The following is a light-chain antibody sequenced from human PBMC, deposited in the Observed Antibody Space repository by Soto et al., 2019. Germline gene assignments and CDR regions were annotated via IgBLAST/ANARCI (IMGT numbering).Light chain of an antibody. CDR1: SSNIGNTY. CDR3: GTWDSSLSAYV. Sequence: QSVLTQPLSVSAAPGQKVTISCSGSSSNIGNTYVSWCQQLPGTAPKLLIYENNKRPSGIPDRFSGSKSGTSATLGITGLQTGDEADYYCGTWDSSLSAYVFGTGTKVTVL. V-gene: IGLV1-51*02. CDR2: ENN. J-gene: IGLJ1*01.